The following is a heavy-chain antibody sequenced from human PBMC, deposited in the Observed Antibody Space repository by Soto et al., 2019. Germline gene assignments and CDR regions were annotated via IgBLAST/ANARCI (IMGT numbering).Heavy chain of an antibody. CDR1: GGSXXXXXXX. CDR3: XXXXXXXXLFDY. J-gene: IGHJ4*02. Sequence: QLQLQESGPGLVKPSETLSLTCTVSGGSXXXXXXXXXXXRQXXXXGLEWIGSIHYSGSTYYNPSLKSRXXXXXXXXXXXXXXXXXXXXXXXXXXXXXXXXXXXXXLFDYWGQGTLVTVSS. V-gene: IGHV4-39*01. CDR2: IHYSGST.